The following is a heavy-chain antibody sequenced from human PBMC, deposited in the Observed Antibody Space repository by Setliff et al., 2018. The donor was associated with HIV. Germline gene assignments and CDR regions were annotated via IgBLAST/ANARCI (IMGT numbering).Heavy chain of an antibody. D-gene: IGHD3-16*01. CDR1: GGSISDDKW. CDR3: TRAPGGGKDYIAY. CDR2: IYHTGRT. J-gene: IGHJ4*02. Sequence: PSETLSLTCAVSGGSISDDKWWDWVRQPPGKGLEWIGEIYHTGRTNYDSSLKSRVTMSVDKTKNEFSLKMTSVTAADTAVYYCTRAPGGGKDYIAYWGRGILVTV. V-gene: IGHV4-4*02.